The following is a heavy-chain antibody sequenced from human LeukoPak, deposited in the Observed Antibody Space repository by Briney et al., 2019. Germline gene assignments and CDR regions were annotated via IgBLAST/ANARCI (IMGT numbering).Heavy chain of an antibody. V-gene: IGHV4-39*01. CDR2: IEYSGNT. D-gene: IGHD5-12*01. CDR1: GGSFSGYY. J-gene: IGHJ4*02. Sequence: PSETLSLTCAVSGGSFSGYYWSWIRQPPGKGLEWIGSIEYSGNTYYTPSLKIRVPISVDTSKSQFSLKLNSVAAADTAVYYCARHRGPNGRWLDYWGQGTLVTVSS. CDR3: ARHRGPNGRWLDY.